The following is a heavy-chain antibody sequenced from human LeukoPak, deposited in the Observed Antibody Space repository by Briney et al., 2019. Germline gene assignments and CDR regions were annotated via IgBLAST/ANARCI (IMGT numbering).Heavy chain of an antibody. CDR1: EYTFTSYA. Sequence: ASVKVSCKASEYTFTSYAMNWVRQAPGQGLEWMGWINTNTGNPTYARGFTGRFVFSLDTSVSTAYLQINSLKAEDTAVYYCARDLYNSGSYFKDYWGQGTLVTVSS. J-gene: IGHJ4*02. CDR3: ARDLYNSGSYFKDY. V-gene: IGHV7-4-1*02. D-gene: IGHD3-10*01. CDR2: INTNTGNP.